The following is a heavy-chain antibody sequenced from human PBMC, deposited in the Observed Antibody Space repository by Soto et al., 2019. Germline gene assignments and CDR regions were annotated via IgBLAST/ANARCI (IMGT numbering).Heavy chain of an antibody. CDR1: GYTFTNYW. CDR3: ARYPTLTDYFFHGMDV. CDR2: IYPGDSDT. J-gene: IGHJ6*02. Sequence: GESLKISCKGSGYTFTNYWIVWVRQIPGKGLEWMGVIYPGDSDTRYSPSFQGQVTISADRSISTAYLQWSSLKASDTGMYYCARYPTLTDYFFHGMDVWGQGTTVTVS. D-gene: IGHD4-17*01. V-gene: IGHV5-51*01.